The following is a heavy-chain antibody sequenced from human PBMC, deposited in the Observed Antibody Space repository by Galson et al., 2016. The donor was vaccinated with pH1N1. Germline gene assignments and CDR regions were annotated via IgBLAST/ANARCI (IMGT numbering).Heavy chain of an antibody. J-gene: IGHJ3*01. D-gene: IGHD1-14*01. CDR1: GGPLSSYA. Sequence: SVKVSCKASGGPLSSYATGWVRQAPGQGPEWMGGIMPIFGTTKYEQKFQGGVTITADEMSGSAYMELSGLTSMDPAVYYCVRSTGYNKVNGPFDVWGQGTLVIVSS. V-gene: IGHV1-69*13. CDR2: IMPIFGTT. CDR3: VRSTGYNKVNGPFDV.